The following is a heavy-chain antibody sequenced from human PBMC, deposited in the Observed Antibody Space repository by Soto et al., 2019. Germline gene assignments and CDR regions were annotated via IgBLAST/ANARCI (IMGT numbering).Heavy chain of an antibody. Sequence: QVQLVQSGAEVKKPGASVKVSCKASGYTFTSYGISWVRQAPGQGLEWMGWISAYNGNTNYAQKLQGRVTMTTDTSTSRAYMELRSLRSDDTAVYYCARTSQGGSDFWSGYYFPWGQGTLVTVSS. CDR1: GYTFTSYG. CDR3: ARTSQGGSDFWSGYYFP. D-gene: IGHD3-3*01. J-gene: IGHJ5*02. V-gene: IGHV1-18*01. CDR2: ISAYNGNT.